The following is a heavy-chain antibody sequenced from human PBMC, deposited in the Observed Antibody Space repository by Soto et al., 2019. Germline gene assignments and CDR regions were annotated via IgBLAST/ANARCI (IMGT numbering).Heavy chain of an antibody. V-gene: IGHV1-8*01. CDR3: AVARSSTVTTSFED. CDR1: GYTFTSYD. Sequence: QVPLVQSGAEVKKPGASGKVSCKASGYTFTSYDINWVRQATGQGLEWMGWMNPNSGNTGYAQKFQGRVTMTRNTFISTAYMELSSLSSEGTAVYYCAVARSSTVTTSFEDWGQGTLVTVTT. CDR2: MNPNSGNT. D-gene: IGHD4-17*01. J-gene: IGHJ4*02.